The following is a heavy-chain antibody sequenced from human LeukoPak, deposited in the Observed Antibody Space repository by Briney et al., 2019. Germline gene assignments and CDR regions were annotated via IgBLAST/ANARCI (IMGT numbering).Heavy chain of an antibody. CDR3: ARGMTTVTTLREEGFDP. V-gene: IGHV1-18*01. CDR1: GYTISNYA. CDR2: ISVFNGNT. Sequence: ASVKVSCKASGYTISNYAFTWVRQAPGQGLEWMGWISVFNGNTKYAQKLQGRVTMTTDTSTSTAYMELRSLRSEDTAVYYCARGMTTVTTLREEGFDPWGQGTLVTVSS. J-gene: IGHJ5*02. D-gene: IGHD4-17*01.